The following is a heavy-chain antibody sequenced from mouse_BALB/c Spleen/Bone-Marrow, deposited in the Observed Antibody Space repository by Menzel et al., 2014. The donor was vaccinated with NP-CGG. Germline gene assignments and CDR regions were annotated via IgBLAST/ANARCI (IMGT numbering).Heavy chain of an antibody. CDR3: ARDGNFAMDY. D-gene: IGHD2-1*01. CDR1: GFTFSDYY. Sequence: EVKVVESGGGLVKPGGSLKLSCAVSGFTFSDYYMYWVRQNPEKRLEWVATINDGGSYTYYPDSVKGRFTISRDNAKNNLYLQMSSLKSEDTGMYYCARDGNFAMDYWGQGTSVTVSS. V-gene: IGHV5-4*02. J-gene: IGHJ4*01. CDR2: INDGGSYT.